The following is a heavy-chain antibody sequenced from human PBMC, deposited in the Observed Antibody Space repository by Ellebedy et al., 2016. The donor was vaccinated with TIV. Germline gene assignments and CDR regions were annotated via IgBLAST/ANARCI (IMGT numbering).Heavy chain of an antibody. J-gene: IGHJ2*01. CDR1: GGSISSGFSS. D-gene: IGHD1-26*01. Sequence: SETLSLXXAVSGGSISSGFSSWTWIRQPPGKGLEWIGYIYHSGQTYYNLSLKSRVTISVDRSKNQFSLNLSSVTAADTAAYYCARIVERDYWHFDLWGRGTLVAVSS. CDR3: ARIVERDYWHFDL. CDR2: IYHSGQT. V-gene: IGHV4-30-2*01.